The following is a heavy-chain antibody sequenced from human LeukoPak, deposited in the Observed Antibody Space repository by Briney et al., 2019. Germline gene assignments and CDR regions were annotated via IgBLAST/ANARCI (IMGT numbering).Heavy chain of an antibody. D-gene: IGHD3-10*01. CDR2: ISGSGGST. V-gene: IGHV3-23*01. Sequence: GGSLRLSCAASGFTFSSYAMSWVRQAPGKGLEWVSAISGSGGSTYYTDSVKGRFTISRDNSKNTLYLQMNSLRAEDTAVYYCAKDRTALLWFGELNPLFDYWGQGTLVTVSS. J-gene: IGHJ4*02. CDR3: AKDRTALLWFGELNPLFDY. CDR1: GFTFSSYA.